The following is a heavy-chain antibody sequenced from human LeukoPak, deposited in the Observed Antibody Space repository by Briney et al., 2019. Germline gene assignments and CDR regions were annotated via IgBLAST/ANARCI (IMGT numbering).Heavy chain of an antibody. CDR3: ARHGHCTNGVCYSNYYYYMDV. CDR1: GYSFTSYW. V-gene: IGHV5-51*01. CDR2: IYPDDSDT. J-gene: IGHJ6*03. Sequence: GESLKISRKGSGYSFTSYWIGWVRQMPGKGLEWMGIIYPDDSDTRYSPSFEGQVIISVDKSISTAYLQWSSLKASDTATYYCARHGHCTNGVCYSNYYYYMDVWGKGTTVTVS. D-gene: IGHD2-8*01.